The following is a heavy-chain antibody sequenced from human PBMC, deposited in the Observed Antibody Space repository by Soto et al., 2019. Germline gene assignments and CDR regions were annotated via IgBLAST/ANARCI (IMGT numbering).Heavy chain of an antibody. V-gene: IGHV3-15*01. D-gene: IGHD3-22*01. CDR3: TSSITMIVLVPDY. Sequence: EVQLVESGGGLVKPGGSLRLSCAASGFTFSNAWMSWVRQAPGKGLEWVGRIKSTTDGGTTDYAAPVKGRFTISRDDSKNTLYLQLNSLKTDDTAVYYCTSSITMIVLVPDYWGQGTLVTVSS. J-gene: IGHJ4*02. CDR1: GFTFSNAW. CDR2: IKSTTDGGTT.